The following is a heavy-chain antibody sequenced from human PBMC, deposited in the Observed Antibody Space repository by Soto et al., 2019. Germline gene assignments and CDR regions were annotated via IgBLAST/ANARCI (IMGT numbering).Heavy chain of an antibody. J-gene: IGHJ4*02. CDR1: GFTFSSYD. Sequence: QVQLVESGGGVVQPGRSLRLSCAASGFTFSSYDMCWVRQTPGKGLEWVALIWYDGSNKYYADSVKGRFTIARDNSEDTLFRQMNSVRVEDTSVYYCARARRGYSGYGYGLDHWGQGVLVTVSS. CDR2: IWYDGSNK. D-gene: IGHD5-12*01. V-gene: IGHV3-33*01. CDR3: ARARRGYSGYGYGLDH.